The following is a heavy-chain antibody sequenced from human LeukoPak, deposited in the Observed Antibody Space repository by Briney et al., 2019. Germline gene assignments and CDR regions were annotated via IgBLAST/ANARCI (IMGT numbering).Heavy chain of an antibody. D-gene: IGHD3-16*02. J-gene: IGHJ5*02. CDR2: ISAYNGNT. Sequence: ASVKVSCKASGYTLTSYGISWVRQAPGQGLEWMGWISAYNGNTNYAQRLQGRVTMTTDTSTSTAYMELRSLRSDDTAVYYCARDEGYYDYVWGSYPDGDWFDPWGQGTLVTVSS. CDR1: GYTLTSYG. V-gene: IGHV1-18*01. CDR3: ARDEGYYDYVWGSYPDGDWFDP.